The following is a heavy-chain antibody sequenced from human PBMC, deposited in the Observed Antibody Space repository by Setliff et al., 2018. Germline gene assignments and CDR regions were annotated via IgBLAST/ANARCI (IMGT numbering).Heavy chain of an antibody. J-gene: IGHJ4*01. Sequence: SETLSLTCTVSGASINTYYWTWIRQSPGKGLEWIGFVYSNGNKDYNPSLKSRVAFSVDTSQNHVSLKLSSVTPADTAVYFCANGWRNFDYWGQGILVTVSS. CDR3: ANGWRNFDY. D-gene: IGHD6-19*01. V-gene: IGHV4-59*01. CDR1: GASINTYY. CDR2: VYSNGNK.